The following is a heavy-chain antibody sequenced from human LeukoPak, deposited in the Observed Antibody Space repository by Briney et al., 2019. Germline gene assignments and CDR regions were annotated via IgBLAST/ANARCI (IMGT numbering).Heavy chain of an antibody. Sequence: GGSLRLSCAASGFTFSSYAMSWVRQAPGKGLEWVSAISGSGGSTYYADSVKGRFTISRDNSKSTLYLQMNSLRAEDTAVYYCAKGDYYDSSGYDYWGQGTLVTVSS. CDR3: AKGDYYDSSGYDY. J-gene: IGHJ4*02. D-gene: IGHD3-22*01. CDR1: GFTFSSYA. V-gene: IGHV3-23*01. CDR2: ISGSGGST.